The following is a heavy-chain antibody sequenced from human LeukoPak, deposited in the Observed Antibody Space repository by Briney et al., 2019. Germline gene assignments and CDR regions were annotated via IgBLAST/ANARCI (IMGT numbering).Heavy chain of an antibody. V-gene: IGHV3-23*01. J-gene: IGHJ4*02. CDR3: VEGDDYSDFDY. Sequence: GGSLRLSCVASGFTFNIYVMGWVRQAPGKGLEWVSGISGSGSTYYADSVKGRFTISRDNSKNTLYLQMNSLRAEDTAVYYCVEGDDYSDFDYWGQGTLVTVSS. CDR2: ISGSGST. D-gene: IGHD4-11*01. CDR1: GFTFNIYV.